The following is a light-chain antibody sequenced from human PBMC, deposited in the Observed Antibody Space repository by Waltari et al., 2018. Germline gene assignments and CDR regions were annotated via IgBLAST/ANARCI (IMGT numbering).Light chain of an antibody. Sequence: QSALTPPAPVSGSPGQSIPIPRTGSRRDTGAYHYVSWYQQFPGKAPKLIIYDVSKRPSGVSNRFSGSKSGDSASLTISGLQVDDEAHYHCASYTSGSTHVAFGGGTQVTVL. CDR3: ASYTSGSTHVA. CDR1: RRDTGAYHY. J-gene: IGLJ2*01. CDR2: DVS. V-gene: IGLV2-14*01.